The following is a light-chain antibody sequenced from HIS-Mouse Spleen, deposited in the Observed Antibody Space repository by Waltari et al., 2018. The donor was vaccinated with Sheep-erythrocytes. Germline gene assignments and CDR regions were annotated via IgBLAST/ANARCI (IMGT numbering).Light chain of an antibody. Sequence: QSALTQPRSVSGSPGQSVTISCTGTSSDVGGYNYVSWYQQPPGKAPKLMIYAVRTRPSGVPDRFSGSKSGNTASLTISGLQAEDEADYYCCSYAGSYNHVFATGTKVTVL. V-gene: IGLV2-11*01. CDR1: SSDVGGYNY. CDR3: CSYAGSYNHV. CDR2: AVR. J-gene: IGLJ1*01.